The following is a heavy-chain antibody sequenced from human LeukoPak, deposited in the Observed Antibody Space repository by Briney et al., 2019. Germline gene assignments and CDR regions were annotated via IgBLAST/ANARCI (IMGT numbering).Heavy chain of an antibody. V-gene: IGHV1-46*01. J-gene: IGHJ3*02. D-gene: IGHD3-3*01. CDR2: INPSGGST. CDR1: GYTFTSYG. Sequence: GASVKVSCKASGYTFTSYGISWVRQAPGQGLEWMGFINPSGGSTSYPQMFQGRVTMTRDTSTSTVYMELSSLRSEDTAVYYCARNVESGFDIWGQGTMVTVSS. CDR3: ARNVESGFDI.